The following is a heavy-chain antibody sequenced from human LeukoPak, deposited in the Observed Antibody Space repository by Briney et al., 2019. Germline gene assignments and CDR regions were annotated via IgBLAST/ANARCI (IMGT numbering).Heavy chain of an antibody. D-gene: IGHD2-2*01. Sequence: SVKVSCKASGGTFSSYGISWVRQAPGEGLEWMGRIVPILGIEENAQKFQGRVTITRDTSASTAYMELSSLRSEDTAVYYCARGARPIIVVPAAMGGYWGQGTLVTVSS. J-gene: IGHJ4*02. CDR2: IVPILGIE. V-gene: IGHV1-69*04. CDR3: ARGARPIIVVPAAMGGY. CDR1: GGTFSSYG.